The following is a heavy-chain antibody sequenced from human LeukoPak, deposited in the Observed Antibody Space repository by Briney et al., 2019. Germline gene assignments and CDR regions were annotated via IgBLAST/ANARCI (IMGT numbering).Heavy chain of an antibody. Sequence: SETLSLTCTVSGGSISSYYWSWIRQPPGKGLEWIGYIYYSGSTNYNPSLKSRVTISVDTSKNQFSLKLSSVTAADTAVYYCARAWFGELYDYYYYYYMDVWGKGTTVTVSS. J-gene: IGHJ6*03. CDR2: IYYSGST. CDR3: ARAWFGELYDYYYYYYMDV. V-gene: IGHV4-59*01. D-gene: IGHD3-10*01. CDR1: GGSISSYY.